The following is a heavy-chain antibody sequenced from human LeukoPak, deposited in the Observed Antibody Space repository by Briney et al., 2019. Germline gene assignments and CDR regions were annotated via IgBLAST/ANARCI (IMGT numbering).Heavy chain of an antibody. J-gene: IGHJ4*02. CDR1: GYNFTTYW. CDR3: TRLYVSSLGADY. D-gene: IGHD3-16*01. CDR2: IYPAGSHT. V-gene: IGHV5-51*01. Sequence: GESLRISCKGSGYNFTTYWIGWVRQMPRRGLEWMGIIYPAGSHTRYSPSFQGQVTISADKSINTAYLQWSSLKASDTAMYYCTRLYVSSLGADYWGQGTLVTVSS.